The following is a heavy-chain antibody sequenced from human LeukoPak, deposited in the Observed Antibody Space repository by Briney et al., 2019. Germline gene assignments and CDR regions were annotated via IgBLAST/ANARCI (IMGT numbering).Heavy chain of an antibody. J-gene: IGHJ3*02. D-gene: IGHD3-10*01. CDR3: ARVATMVRVPLDALDI. Sequence: PGGSLRLSCAISGVTFSACELTWVRQAPGKGLEWVSYISRSGSTRYYAGSVKGRFTISRDNAKNSPYLQMNSLRAEDTAVYYCARVATMVRVPLDALDIWGQGTMVSVSS. V-gene: IGHV3-48*03. CDR1: GVTFSACE. CDR2: ISRSGSTR.